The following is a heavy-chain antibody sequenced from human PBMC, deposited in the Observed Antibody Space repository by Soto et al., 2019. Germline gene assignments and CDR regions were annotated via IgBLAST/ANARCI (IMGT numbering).Heavy chain of an antibody. CDR3: ARHGIANSRWYDWFDS. D-gene: IGHD6-13*01. Sequence: VQLVESGGGLVQPGGSLGLSCAASGFTLGTYWMSWVRQAPGRGLEWVANIKHDGSEKWYADSGMDRFSISRDNAKNSVNLQIDSLRAEDTAIYYCARHGIANSRWYDWFDSWGQGTLVTVSS. CDR2: IKHDGSEK. V-gene: IGHV3-7*04. J-gene: IGHJ5*01. CDR1: GFTLGTYW.